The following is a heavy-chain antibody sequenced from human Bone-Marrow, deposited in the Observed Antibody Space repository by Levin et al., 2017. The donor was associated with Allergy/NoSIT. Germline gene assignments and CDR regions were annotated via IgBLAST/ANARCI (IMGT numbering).Heavy chain of an antibody. Sequence: SETLSLTCAVSGSSINSGYFWGWIRKSPGKGLEWIGSVFQSGTAYYNPSLKGRFTISVDTSKNQISLNLDSVTAADTAVYYCARDTSGWSRTSFDYWGQGIPVTVSS. CDR2: VFQSGTA. V-gene: IGHV4-38-2*02. CDR3: ARDTSGWSRTSFDY. D-gene: IGHD6-19*01. J-gene: IGHJ4*02. CDR1: GSSINSGYF.